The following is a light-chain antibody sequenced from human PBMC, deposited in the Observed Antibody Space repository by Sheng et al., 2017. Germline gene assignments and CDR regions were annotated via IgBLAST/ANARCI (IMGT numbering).Light chain of an antibody. CDR1: SGHSTYT. V-gene: IGLV4-60*03. CDR3: ETWDSNTRV. Sequence: QLVLTQSSSASASLGSSVKLTCTLSSGHSTYTIVWHQQQPGKAPRYLMKLEGSGSYNKGSGVPDRFSGSSSVADRYLTISNLQSEDEADYYCETWDSNTRVFGGGTKLTVL. J-gene: IGLJ3*02. CDR2: LEGSGSY.